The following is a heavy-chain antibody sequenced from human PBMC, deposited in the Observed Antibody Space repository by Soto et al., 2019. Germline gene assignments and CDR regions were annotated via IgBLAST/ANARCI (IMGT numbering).Heavy chain of an antibody. V-gene: IGHV5-10-1*01. Sequence: GESLKISCKGSGYSFTSYWSSWVRQMPGKGLEWMGRIDPSDSYTNYSPSFQGHVTISADKSISTAYLQWSSLKASDTAMYYCARHHVMTTVTTPDAFDIWGQGTMVTVSS. J-gene: IGHJ3*02. D-gene: IGHD4-17*01. CDR3: ARHHVMTTVTTPDAFDI. CDR1: GYSFTSYW. CDR2: IDPSDSYT.